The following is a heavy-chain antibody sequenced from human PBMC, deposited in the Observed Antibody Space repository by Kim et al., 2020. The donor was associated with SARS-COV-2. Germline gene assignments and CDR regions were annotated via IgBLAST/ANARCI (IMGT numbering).Heavy chain of an antibody. CDR3: VKEGPYYYGSGSAYYFDY. V-gene: IGHV3-64D*06. J-gene: IGHJ4*02. D-gene: IGHD3-10*01. Sequence: KCRFTISRDNSKNTLYLQMSSLRAEDTAVYYCVKEGPYYYGSGSAYYFDYWGQGTLVTVSS.